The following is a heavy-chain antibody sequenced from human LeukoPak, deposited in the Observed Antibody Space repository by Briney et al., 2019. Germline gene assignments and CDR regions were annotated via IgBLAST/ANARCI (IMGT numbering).Heavy chain of an antibody. CDR2: IKQDGSEK. D-gene: IGHD3-3*01. CDR3: ARNTIFGVADFYYYYYYMDV. CDR1: GFTFSSYW. Sequence: GGSLRLSCAASGFTFSSYWMSWVRQAPGKGLEWVANIKQDGSEKYYVDSVKGRFTISRDNAKNSLYLQTNSLRAEDTAVYYCARNTIFGVADFYYYYYYMDVWGKGTTVTVSS. J-gene: IGHJ6*03. V-gene: IGHV3-7*01.